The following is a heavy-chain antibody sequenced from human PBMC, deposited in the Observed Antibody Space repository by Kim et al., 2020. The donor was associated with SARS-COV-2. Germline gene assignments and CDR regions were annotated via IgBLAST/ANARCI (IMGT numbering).Heavy chain of an antibody. J-gene: IGHJ4*02. CDR3: ARVSAPIGGWELLTALYYFDY. V-gene: IGHV1-69*13. CDR2: IIPIFGTA. D-gene: IGHD1-26*01. CDR1: GGTFSSYA. Sequence: SVKVSCKASGGTFSSYAISWVRQAPGQGLEWMGGIIPIFGTANYAQKFQGRVTITADESTSTAYMELSSLRSEDTAVYYCARVSAPIGGWELLTALYYFDYWGQGTLVTVSS.